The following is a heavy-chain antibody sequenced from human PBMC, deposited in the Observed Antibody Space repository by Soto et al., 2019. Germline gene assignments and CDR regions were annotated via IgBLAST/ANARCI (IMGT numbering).Heavy chain of an antibody. CDR2: IHSSGSA. CDR1: GGSISSFY. CDR3: ARLPRGWYSF. Sequence: SETLSLTCTVSGGSISSFYWSWIRQPPGKGLEWISYIHSSGSANYNPSLKSGATISIDTSKNQFSLNLTSVTAADTAVYYCARLPRGWYSFRGTGTLVTVSS. J-gene: IGHJ4*02. V-gene: IGHV4-59*08. D-gene: IGHD6-19*01.